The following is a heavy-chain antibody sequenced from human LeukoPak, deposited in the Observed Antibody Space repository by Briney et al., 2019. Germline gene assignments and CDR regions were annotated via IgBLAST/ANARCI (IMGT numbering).Heavy chain of an antibody. Sequence: GSLRLSCAASGFTFTNAWMSWVRQAPGKGLEWVGEINHSGATNYDPSLKSRVTISLGTSDNQFSLRLSTVTAADTAVYYCASARWDVWGQGTTVTVSS. CDR2: INHSGAT. CDR1: GFTFTNAW. CDR3: ASARWDV. V-gene: IGHV4-34*01. J-gene: IGHJ6*02.